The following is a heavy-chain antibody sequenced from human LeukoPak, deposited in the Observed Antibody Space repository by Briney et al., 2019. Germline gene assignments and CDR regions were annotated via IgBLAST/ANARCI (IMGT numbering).Heavy chain of an antibody. Sequence: GGSLRLSCAASGFTFSISWMHWVRHAPGKGLVWVSRIKTDGSNTDYADSVKGRFTISRDNAKNTLYLQMNSLRAEDTAVYYCARDWGSRGFDIWGQGTMVTVPS. CDR3: ARDWGSRGFDI. CDR1: GFTFSISW. D-gene: IGHD3-16*01. CDR2: IKTDGSNT. V-gene: IGHV3-74*01. J-gene: IGHJ3*02.